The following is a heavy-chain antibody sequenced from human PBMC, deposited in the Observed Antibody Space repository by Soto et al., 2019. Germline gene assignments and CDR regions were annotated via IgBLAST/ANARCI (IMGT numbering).Heavy chain of an antibody. D-gene: IGHD3-22*01. CDR3: ARRQYYYDSSGYFRIGPLDY. CDR1: GFTCSGYG. J-gene: IGHJ4*02. Sequence: GGSLRLSWAAAGFTCSGYGMHWVRQAPGKGLEWVAVIWYDGSNKYYADSVKGRFTISRDNSKNTLYLQMNSLRAEDTAVYYCARRQYYYDSSGYFRIGPLDYWGQGTLVTVSS. V-gene: IGHV3-33*01. CDR2: IWYDGSNK.